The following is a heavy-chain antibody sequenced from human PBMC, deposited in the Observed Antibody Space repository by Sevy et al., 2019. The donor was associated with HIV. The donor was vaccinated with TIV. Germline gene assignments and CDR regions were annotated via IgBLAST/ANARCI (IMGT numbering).Heavy chain of an antibody. CDR1: GGSFSGYY. Sequence: SETLSLTCAVYGGSFSGYYWSWIRQPPGKGLEWIGEISHSGTVNYNPSLKSRVTISVDTSKDQFSLKLGSVTAADTAVYYCARGNIEITMMIVVFTGGIYYFDYWGQGTLVTVSS. CDR3: ARGNIEITMMIVVFTGGIYYFDY. CDR2: ISHSGTV. V-gene: IGHV4-34*01. D-gene: IGHD3-22*01. J-gene: IGHJ4*02.